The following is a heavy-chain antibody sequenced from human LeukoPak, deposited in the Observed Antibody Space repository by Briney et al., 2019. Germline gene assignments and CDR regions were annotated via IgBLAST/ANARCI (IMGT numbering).Heavy chain of an antibody. CDR2: IYYSGST. D-gene: IGHD1-26*01. CDR3: ARHHSNLVGASDFDY. V-gene: IGHV4-59*08. J-gene: IGHJ4*02. CDR1: GGSISSYY. Sequence: PSETLSLTCTVSGGSISSYYWSWIRQPPGKGLEWIGYIYYSGSTNYNPSLKSRVTISVDTSKNQFSLKLSSVTAADTAVYYCARHHSNLVGASDFDYWGQGTLVTVSS.